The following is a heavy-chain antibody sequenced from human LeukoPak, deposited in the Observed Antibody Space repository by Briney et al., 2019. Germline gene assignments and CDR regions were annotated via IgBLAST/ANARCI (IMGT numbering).Heavy chain of an antibody. CDR2: IHNSGRT. CDR1: GGSASSYY. J-gene: IGHJ4*02. V-gene: IGHV4-59*08. Sequence: SETLSLTCSVSGGSASSYYWRWIRQSPGKGLEWIGYIHNSGRTNYNPSLKSRVTGFVDTSKNQVSLRLSSVTAADTAVYYCARHGTISSESYFDYWGQGALVTVSS. D-gene: IGHD1-14*01. CDR3: ARHGTISSESYFDY.